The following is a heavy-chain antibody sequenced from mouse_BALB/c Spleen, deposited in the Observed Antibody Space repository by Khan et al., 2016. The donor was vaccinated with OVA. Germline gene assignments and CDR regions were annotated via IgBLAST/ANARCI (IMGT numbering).Heavy chain of an antibody. CDR1: GFPFRHYA. CDR2: ISSGGST. CDR3: ARADDYCDD. J-gene: IGHJ2*01. Sequence: EVELVESGGGLVKPGGSLQLSCAASGFPFRHYAMSWVRQTPAKRLVLVASISSGGSTYYPDSVKGRFTISSDNARNILYLQMSSRRSEETAMYYCARADDYCDDWGKGTTRKGSS. V-gene: IGHV5-6-5*01.